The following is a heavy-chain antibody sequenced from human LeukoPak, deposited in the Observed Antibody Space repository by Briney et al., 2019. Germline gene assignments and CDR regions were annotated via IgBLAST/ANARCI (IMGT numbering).Heavy chain of an antibody. CDR1: GYTFTSYD. Sequence: ASVKVSCKASGYTFTSYDINRVRQATGQGLEWMGWMNPNSGNTGYAQKFQGRVTMTRNTSISTAYMELSSLRSEDTAVYYCARGHPFTYYYDSSGYLVGAFDIWGQGTMVTVSS. V-gene: IGHV1-8*01. CDR2: MNPNSGNT. D-gene: IGHD3-22*01. CDR3: ARGHPFTYYYDSSGYLVGAFDI. J-gene: IGHJ3*02.